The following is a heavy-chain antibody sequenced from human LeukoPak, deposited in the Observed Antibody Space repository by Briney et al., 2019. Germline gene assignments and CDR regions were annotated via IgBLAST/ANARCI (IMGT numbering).Heavy chain of an antibody. J-gene: IGHJ4*02. D-gene: IGHD5-12*01. Sequence: GGSLRLSCAASGFTFSAYAMHWVRQAPGKGLEYFSAIDSSGGSAYYADSVKGRFTISRDNSKNTLFLQMGSLRVEDMAVYYCARGHEYRGYGQDYWGQGTLVTVSS. CDR1: GFTFSAYA. CDR3: ARGHEYRGYGQDY. V-gene: IGHV3-64*02. CDR2: IDSSGGSA.